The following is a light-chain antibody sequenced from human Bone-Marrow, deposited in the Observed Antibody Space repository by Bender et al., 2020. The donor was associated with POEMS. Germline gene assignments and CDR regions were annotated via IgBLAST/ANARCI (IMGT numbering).Light chain of an antibody. CDR2: TNN. CDR1: GSNIGGYP. V-gene: IGLV1-44*01. Sequence: QSVLTQPPSVSGTPGQRVTISCSGSGSNIGGYPVNWYQQLPGTAPRLLIYTNNERPSGVPDRFSGSKSGTSASLTISGLQAEDEAHYYCSSCRSSREWVFGGGTKLTVL. CDR3: SSCRSSREWV. J-gene: IGLJ3*02.